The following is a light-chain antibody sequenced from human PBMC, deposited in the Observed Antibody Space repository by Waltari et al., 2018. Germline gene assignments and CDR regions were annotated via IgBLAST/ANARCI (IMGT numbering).Light chain of an antibody. Sequence: QSVLTQPPSVSGAPGQRVTISCPGASPNNGAGYHVPWYQQVPLTAPRPLIFGNNNRPSGIPDRFSASKSGTSASLAITGLQADDEADYYCQSYDSSLSALVFGGGTKLTVL. CDR2: GNN. J-gene: IGLJ3*02. V-gene: IGLV1-40*01. CDR1: SPNNGAGYH. CDR3: QSYDSSLSALV.